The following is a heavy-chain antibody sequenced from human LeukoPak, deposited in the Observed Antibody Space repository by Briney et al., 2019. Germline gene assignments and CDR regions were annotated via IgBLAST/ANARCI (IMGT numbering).Heavy chain of an antibody. CDR1: GYTFTGYY. CDR3: GLFGDVSGNYSPLDY. J-gene: IGHJ4*02. CDR2: INPNRGGT. V-gene: IGHV1-2*02. D-gene: IGHD3-10*01. Sequence: ASVKVSCKASGYTFTGYYMQWVRQAPGQGGECRGWINPNRGGTKYAQKFKGRVTMTRDTSISTAYMDLSGLRLADTAVYYCGLFGDVSGNYSPLDYWGQGTLVTVSS.